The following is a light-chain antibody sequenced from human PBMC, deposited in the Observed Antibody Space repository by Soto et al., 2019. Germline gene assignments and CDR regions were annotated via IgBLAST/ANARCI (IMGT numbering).Light chain of an antibody. J-gene: IGLJ2*01. Sequence: QSALTQPASVSGSPGQSITISCTGTSSDVGLYNYVSWYQQHPGIAPKLMISEVSNRPSGVSNRFSGSKSGNTASLTISGLQAEDEADYYCSSYTSSSTVVFGGGTKLTVL. CDR2: EVS. CDR1: SSDVGLYNY. V-gene: IGLV2-14*01. CDR3: SSYTSSSTVV.